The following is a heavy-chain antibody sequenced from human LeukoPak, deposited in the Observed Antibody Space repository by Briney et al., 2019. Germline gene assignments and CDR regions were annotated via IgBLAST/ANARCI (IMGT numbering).Heavy chain of an antibody. CDR2: INPNSGGT. J-gene: IGHJ4*02. CDR1: GYTFTDYY. V-gene: IGHV1-2*02. D-gene: IGHD3-10*01. CDR3: ARVRMIQGAE. Sequence: ASVKVSCKATGYTFTDYYMHWGRQAPGQGLEWMGWINPNSGGTNYAQKFQGRVTMTRDTSISTAYMELSRLRSDDTAVYYCARVRMIQGAEWGQGTLVTVSS.